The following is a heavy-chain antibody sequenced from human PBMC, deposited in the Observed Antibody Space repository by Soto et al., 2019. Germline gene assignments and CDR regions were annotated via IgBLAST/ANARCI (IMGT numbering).Heavy chain of an antibody. V-gene: IGHV4-59*08. CDR3: ARHSGDCSNGVCSAFFDY. CDR1: GGSISSYY. Sequence: SETLSLTCTVSGGSISSYYWSWIRQPPGKGLEWIGYMHYSGSSNYNPSLQRRLVISADTSKNHFSLTLSSVTAADTAVYYCARHSGDCSNGVCSAFFDYWGLGTLVTVSS. J-gene: IGHJ4*02. CDR2: MHYSGSS. D-gene: IGHD2-8*01.